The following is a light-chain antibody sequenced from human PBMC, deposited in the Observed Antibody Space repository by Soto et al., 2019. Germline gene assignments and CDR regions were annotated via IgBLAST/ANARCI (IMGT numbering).Light chain of an antibody. V-gene: IGLV2-14*01. CDR3: TSYTSRNTLV. Sequence: QSALTQPASVSGSPGQSITISCTGTSSDVGGYDYVSWYQQHPGKAPKVIIYEVSNRPSGVSTRFSGSKSGNTASLTISGLQAEDAADYYCTSYTSRNTLVFGGGTKLTVL. CDR2: EVS. CDR1: SSDVGGYDY. J-gene: IGLJ2*01.